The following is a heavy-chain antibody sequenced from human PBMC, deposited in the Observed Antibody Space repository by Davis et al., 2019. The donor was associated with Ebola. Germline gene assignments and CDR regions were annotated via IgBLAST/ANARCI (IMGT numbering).Heavy chain of an antibody. Sequence: GESLKISCAASGFTFSGSAMHWVRQASGKGLEWVGRIRSKANSYATAYAASVKGRFTISSDDSNNTAYLQMNSLKTEDTAVYYCTWQNGDLDYWGQGTLVTVSS. CDR3: TWQNGDLDY. CDR2: IRSKANSYAT. CDR1: GFTFSGSA. J-gene: IGHJ4*02. D-gene: IGHD4-17*01. V-gene: IGHV3-73*01.